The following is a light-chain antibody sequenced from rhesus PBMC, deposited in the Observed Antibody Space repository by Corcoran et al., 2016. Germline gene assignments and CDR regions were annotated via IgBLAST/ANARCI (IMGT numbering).Light chain of an antibody. CDR1: QSVGSN. J-gene: IGKJ4*01. V-gene: IGKV3-42*02. Sequence: ETVVTQSPATLSLSPGERATLSCRASQSVGSNLAWYQQKPGQAPKLLINDASSRATGFPDRFSGSGSGTEFTLTISSLEPEDVGVYYCQQYNNWNTFGGGTKVEIK. CDR2: DAS. CDR3: QQYNNWNT.